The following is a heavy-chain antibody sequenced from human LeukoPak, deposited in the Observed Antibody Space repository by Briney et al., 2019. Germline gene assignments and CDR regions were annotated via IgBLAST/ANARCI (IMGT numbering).Heavy chain of an antibody. Sequence: GASVKVSCKTSGYRFITFGINWVRQAPGQGLEWMGWINPYNGNRYYAKKFQGRFNMTTDTSTSTAYMELRSLRSDDTAVYYCARNRAAANTVAFDYWGQGTLVTVSS. J-gene: IGHJ4*02. D-gene: IGHD6-13*01. V-gene: IGHV1-18*01. CDR2: INPYNGNR. CDR1: GYRFITFG. CDR3: ARNRAAANTVAFDY.